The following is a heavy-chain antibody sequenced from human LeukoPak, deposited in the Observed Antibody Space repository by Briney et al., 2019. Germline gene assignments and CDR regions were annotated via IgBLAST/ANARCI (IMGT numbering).Heavy chain of an antibody. CDR2: IYYSGTT. V-gene: IGHV4-39*01. Sequence: SETLSLTCTVSGDSISSSSYYWGWIRQPPGKGLEWIGSIYYSGTTYYNPSLNSRVTISEDTSKNQFSLKLSSVTAADTAMYYCARGPYSYGPKNFDYWGQGTLVTVSS. J-gene: IGHJ4*02. CDR3: ARGPYSYGPKNFDY. CDR1: GDSISSSSYY. D-gene: IGHD5-18*01.